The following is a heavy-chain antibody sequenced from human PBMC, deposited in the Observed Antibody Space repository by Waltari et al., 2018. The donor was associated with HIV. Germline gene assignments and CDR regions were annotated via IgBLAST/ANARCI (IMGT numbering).Heavy chain of an antibody. J-gene: IGHJ2*01. CDR1: GYSISSGYY. Sequence: QVQLQESGPGLVKPSETLSLTCAVSGYSISSGYYWGWIRQPPGKGLEWIGSIDHSGSTDYNPSLKSRVTIAVDTSKNQVSLKLSSVTAADTAVYYCARAGDGYNVQYWYFDLWGRGTLVTVSS. V-gene: IGHV4-38-2*01. CDR2: IDHSGST. D-gene: IGHD5-12*01. CDR3: ARAGDGYNVQYWYFDL.